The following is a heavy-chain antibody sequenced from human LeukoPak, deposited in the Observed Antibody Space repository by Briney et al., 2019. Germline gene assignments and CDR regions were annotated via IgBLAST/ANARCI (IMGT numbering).Heavy chain of an antibody. V-gene: IGHV4-59*08. CDR3: ATSYSSGWYAPIDY. CDR1: GGSISGSH. D-gene: IGHD6-19*01. J-gene: IGHJ4*02. CDR2: IHYTGST. Sequence: SETLSLTCLVSGGSISGSHWSWIRQPPGKGLEWIGYIHYTGSTNYNPSLKSRVTISVDTSKNQFSLKLSSVTAADTAVYYCATSYSSGWYAPIDYWGQGTLVTVSS.